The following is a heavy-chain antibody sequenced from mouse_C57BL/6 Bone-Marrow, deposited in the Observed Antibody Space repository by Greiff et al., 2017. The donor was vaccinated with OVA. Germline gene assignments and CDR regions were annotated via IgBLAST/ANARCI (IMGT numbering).Heavy chain of an antibody. CDR1: GYTFTSYG. D-gene: IGHD2-3*01. CDR3: ARDDGYPRFAY. Sequence: VQLQQSGAELARPGASVKLSCKASGYTFTSYGISWVKQRTGQGLEWIGEIYPRSGNTYYNEKFKGKATLTADKSSSTAYMELRSLTSEDSAVYFCARDDGYPRFAYWGQGTLVTVSA. V-gene: IGHV1-81*01. CDR2: IYPRSGNT. J-gene: IGHJ3*01.